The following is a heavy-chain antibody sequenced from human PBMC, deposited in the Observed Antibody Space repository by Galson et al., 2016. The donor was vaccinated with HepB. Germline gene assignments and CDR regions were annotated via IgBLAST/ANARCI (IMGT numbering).Heavy chain of an antibody. V-gene: IGHV2-5*02. J-gene: IGHJ6*02. Sequence: PALVKPTQTLTLTCTFSGFSLTTSGVGVGWIRQPPGRALEWLTLIFWDDDKRYNPSLKSRLTIAKDTSKNQVVLRMANVDPVDTATYYCARFYYGMDVWGQGTTVTVSS. CDR1: GFSLTTSGVG. CDR2: IFWDDDK. CDR3: ARFYYGMDV.